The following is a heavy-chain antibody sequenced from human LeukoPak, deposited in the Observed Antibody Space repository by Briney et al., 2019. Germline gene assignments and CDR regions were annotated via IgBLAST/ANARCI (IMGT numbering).Heavy chain of an antibody. CDR2: IYPGDSDT. CDR1: GYSFTSYW. D-gene: IGHD5-18*01. V-gene: IGHV5-51*01. Sequence: GESLKISCKGSGYSFTSYWIGWVRQMPGKGLEWMGIIYPGDSDTKYSPSFQGRVSISADKSISTAYLQWSSLKASDAAMYYCARQNSYGYDYWGQGTLVTVSS. J-gene: IGHJ4*02. CDR3: ARQNSYGYDY.